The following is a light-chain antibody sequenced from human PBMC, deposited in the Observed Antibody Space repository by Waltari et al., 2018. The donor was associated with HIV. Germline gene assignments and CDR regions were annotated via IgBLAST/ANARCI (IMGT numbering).Light chain of an antibody. CDR1: SSNIGTPYD. J-gene: IGLJ1*01. Sequence: QSVLTQPPSLSGAPGQRVTISCTGNSSNIGTPYDVHWYLQTLGSVPKLLNVADTRPSGVSDRFSGSKSGNTASLTISGLQAEDEADYYCSSYLNRDTVQFGTGTKVTVL. CDR2: VAD. V-gene: IGLV1-40*01. CDR3: SSYLNRDTVQ.